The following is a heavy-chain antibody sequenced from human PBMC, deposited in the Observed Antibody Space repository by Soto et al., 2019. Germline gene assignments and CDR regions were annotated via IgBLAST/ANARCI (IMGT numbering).Heavy chain of an antibody. CDR3: AKDRMDHNSVWDPFDF. V-gene: IGHV3-23*01. J-gene: IGHJ3*01. CDR1: GFMFNIYT. Sequence: GGSLRLSCTASGFMFNIYTMSWVRQAPGKGLEWVSSIGNSDIYYADSVKGRFIVSRDNSRSTLFLQMNSLRTEDTAVYYCAKDRMDHNSVWDPFDFWGQGTMGTVSS. CDR2: IGNSDI. D-gene: IGHD1-26*01.